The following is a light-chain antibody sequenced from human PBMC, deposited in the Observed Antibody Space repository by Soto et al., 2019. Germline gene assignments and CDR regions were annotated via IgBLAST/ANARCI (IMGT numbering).Light chain of an antibody. J-gene: IGKJ5*01. Sequence: DIVLTQSPATLSLSPGERATLSCRANQRIGDYLACYQQKPGQAPRLLIYDASNRAAGTPARFGGSGSDSDYTLTISSLQPEDFAVYYCQQRYVWPITFGQGTRLDFK. CDR1: QRIGDY. V-gene: IGKV3-11*01. CDR2: DAS. CDR3: QQRYVWPIT.